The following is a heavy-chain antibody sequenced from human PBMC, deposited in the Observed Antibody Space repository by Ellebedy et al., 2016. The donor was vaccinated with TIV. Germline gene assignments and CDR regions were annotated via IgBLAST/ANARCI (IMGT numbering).Heavy chain of an antibody. CDR1: GFTFSKYA. J-gene: IGHJ4*02. Sequence: PGGSLRLSCAASGFTFSKYAIHWVRQGPGKGLEWVAVISDDGSNEYSADSLNGRFTISRDNSRNTVYLQVNSLRAEDTAVYYCARGQKTGELLYFDYWGQGTLVTVSS. V-gene: IGHV3-30-3*01. CDR3: ARGQKTGELLYFDY. CDR2: ISDDGSNE. D-gene: IGHD7-27*01.